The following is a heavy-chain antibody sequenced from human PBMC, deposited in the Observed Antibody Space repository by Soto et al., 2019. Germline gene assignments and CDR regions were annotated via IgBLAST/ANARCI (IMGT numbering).Heavy chain of an antibody. CDR2: IIAIFGTA. Sequence: QVQLVQSGAEVKKPGSSVKVSCRASGGTFSSYAISWVRQAPGQGLEWMGGIIAIFGTANYAQKFQGRVTITADKSTSTDYMELSSLRYEDTAVYYCATGDGPYDSRGDFDYWGQGTLVTVSS. CDR1: GGTFSSYA. CDR3: ATGDGPYDSRGDFDY. V-gene: IGHV1-69*06. J-gene: IGHJ4*02. D-gene: IGHD3-22*01.